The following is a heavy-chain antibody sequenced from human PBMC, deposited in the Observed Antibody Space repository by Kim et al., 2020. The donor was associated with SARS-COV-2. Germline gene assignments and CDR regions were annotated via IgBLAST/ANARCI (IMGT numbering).Heavy chain of an antibody. CDR3: ARDRSDYDYVWGSYRQYWYFDL. CDR1: GFTFSSYS. Sequence: GGSLRLSCAASGFTFSSYSMNWVRQAPGKGLEWVSYISSSSSTIYYADSVKGRFTISRDNAKNSLYLQMNSLRAEDTAVYYCARDRSDYDYVWGSYRQYWYFDLWGRGTLVTVSS. V-gene: IGHV3-48*04. CDR2: ISSSSSTI. J-gene: IGHJ2*01. D-gene: IGHD3-16*02.